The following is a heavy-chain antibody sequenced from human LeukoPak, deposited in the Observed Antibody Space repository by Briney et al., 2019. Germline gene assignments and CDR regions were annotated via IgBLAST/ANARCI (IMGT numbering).Heavy chain of an antibody. CDR2: IYYSGST. CDR1: GDSISSYY. V-gene: IGHV4-59*01. J-gene: IGHJ3*02. Sequence: SETLSLTCTVSGDSISSYYWSWIRQPPGKGLEWIGYIYYSGSTNYNPSLKSRVTISVDTSKNQFSLNLSSVTAADTAVYYCARGLLDDYTHPAAFDIWGQGTMVTVSS. D-gene: IGHD5-24*01. CDR3: ARGLLDDYTHPAAFDI.